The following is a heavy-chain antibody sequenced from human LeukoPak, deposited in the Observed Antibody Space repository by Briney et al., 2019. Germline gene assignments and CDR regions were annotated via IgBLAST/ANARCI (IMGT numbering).Heavy chain of an antibody. CDR2: IYPGDSDT. V-gene: IGHV5-51*01. D-gene: IGHD3-22*01. CDR1: GYSSTTYW. J-gene: IGHJ4*02. Sequence: GESLKISCKASGYSSTTYWIGWVRQMPGKGLEWIGIIYPGDSDTRYSPSFQGHVTISADKSISTAYLQWSSLKASDTAMYYCARGKSYDSSGYYSNWGQGTPVTVSS. CDR3: ARGKSYDSSGYYSN.